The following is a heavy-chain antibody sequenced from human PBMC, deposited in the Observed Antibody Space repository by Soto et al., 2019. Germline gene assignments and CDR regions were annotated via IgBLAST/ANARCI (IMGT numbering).Heavy chain of an antibody. CDR3: ARDTHWGLGD. Sequence: QVQLQESGPGLVKPSETLSLTCAVSGDSISTDNWWSWVRQPPGRGLEWIGEIYHSGTTNYNPSSKSRVTISADRSKTQLSLRLNSVTAADTGVYFCARDTHWGLGDWGQGILVIVSS. J-gene: IGHJ4*02. CDR2: IYHSGTT. CDR1: GDSISTDNW. D-gene: IGHD7-27*01. V-gene: IGHV4-4*02.